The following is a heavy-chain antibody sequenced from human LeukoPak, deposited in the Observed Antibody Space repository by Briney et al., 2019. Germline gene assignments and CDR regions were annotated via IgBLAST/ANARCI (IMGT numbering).Heavy chain of an antibody. CDR2: ISSSGSTI. CDR1: GFTFSSYE. Sequence: GGSLRLSCAASGFTFSSYEMNWVRQAPGKGLEWVSYISSSGSTIYYADSVKGRFTISRDNAQHSLYLQMNSLRAEDTAVYHCARPVNLRMAGDPFDIWGQRTMVTVSS. J-gene: IGHJ3*02. V-gene: IGHV3-48*03. CDR3: ARPVNLRMAGDPFDI. D-gene: IGHD1-14*01.